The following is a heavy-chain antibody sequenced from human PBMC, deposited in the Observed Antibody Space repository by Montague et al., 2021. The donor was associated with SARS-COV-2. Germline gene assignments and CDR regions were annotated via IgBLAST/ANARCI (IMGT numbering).Heavy chain of an antibody. CDR3: ARHYSATLPAVY. CDR1: GGSISSFC. D-gene: IGHD2-15*01. V-gene: IGHV4-59*08. CDR2: ISDSGST. J-gene: IGHJ4*02. Sequence: SETLSLTCTVSGGSISSFCWSWFRQPPGKGLEWIGYISDSGSTNYNPSLTSRATMSVDTSKNQFSLKVNSVTAADTAVYYCARHYSATLPAVYWGQGTLVTVSS.